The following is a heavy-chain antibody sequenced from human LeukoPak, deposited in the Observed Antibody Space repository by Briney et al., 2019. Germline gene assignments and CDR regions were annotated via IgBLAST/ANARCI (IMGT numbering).Heavy chain of an antibody. V-gene: IGHV1-69*05. CDR3: ARSNYDFWDGYSDY. J-gene: IGHJ4*02. Sequence: SVKVSCKASGGTFSSYAISWVRQAPGQGLEWMGGIIPIFGTANYAQKFQGRVTMTTETSTSTAYMELRSLRSDDTAVYYCARSNYDFWDGYSDYWGQGTLVTVSS. D-gene: IGHD3-3*01. CDR1: GGTFSSYA. CDR2: IIPIFGTA.